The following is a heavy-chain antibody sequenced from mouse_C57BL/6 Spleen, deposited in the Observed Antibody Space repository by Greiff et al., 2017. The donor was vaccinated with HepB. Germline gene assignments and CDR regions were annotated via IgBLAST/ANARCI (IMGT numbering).Heavy chain of an antibody. V-gene: IGHV1-80*01. CDR3: ARGGPTIVCDY. D-gene: IGHD2-5*01. Sequence: QVQLQQSGAELVKPGASVKISCKASGYAFSSYWMNWVKQRPGKGLEWIGQIYPGDGDTNYNGKFKGKATLTADKSSSTAYMQLSSLTSEDSAVYFCARGGPTIVCDYWGQGTTLTVSS. J-gene: IGHJ2*01. CDR2: IYPGDGDT. CDR1: GYAFSSYW.